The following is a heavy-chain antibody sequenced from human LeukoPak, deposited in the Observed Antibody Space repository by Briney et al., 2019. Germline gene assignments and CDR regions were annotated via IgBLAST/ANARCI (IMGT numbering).Heavy chain of an antibody. CDR2: INQDGSDR. CDR1: GFTFSTYY. CDR3: ARTYYYDSSGYLLGD. V-gene: IGHV3-7*01. D-gene: IGHD3-22*01. J-gene: IGHJ4*02. Sequence: PGGSLRLSCVASGFTFSTYYMSWVRQAPGKGPEWITKINQDGSDRAYVDSVKGRFTISRDDSKNTLYLQMNSLRAEDTAVYYCARTYYYDSSGYLLGDWGQGTLVTVSS.